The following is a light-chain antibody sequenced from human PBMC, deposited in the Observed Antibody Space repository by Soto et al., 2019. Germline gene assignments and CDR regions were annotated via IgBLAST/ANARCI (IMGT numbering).Light chain of an antibody. V-gene: IGKV2-28*01. CDR3: MQALQSWT. Sequence: DVVLTQSPLSLPVTPGEPASISCRSSQSLLHTNGYHYLAWYLQRPGQSPQLLIYLGSNRASWVPDRFSGSRSGTEFTLKISRVDADDIGVYYWMQALQSWTFGQGTKVEIK. CDR2: LGS. CDR1: QSLLHTNGYHY. J-gene: IGKJ1*01.